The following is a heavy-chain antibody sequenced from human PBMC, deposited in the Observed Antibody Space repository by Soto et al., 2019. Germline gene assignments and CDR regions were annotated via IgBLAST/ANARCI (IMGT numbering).Heavy chain of an antibody. CDR1: GFTFRSYA. CDR2: ISHDGSNK. D-gene: IGHD2-15*01. Sequence: GGSLRLCCAASGFTFRSYAMHGVRRDPGKGLECVAVISHDGSNKFYRDYVKGRFTISRDNSKNTLYLQINSLRYEDTAVYYCARGDREDIAVVIGVRPGEYGVDVWGQGTTVTVSS. CDR3: ARGDREDIAVVIGVRPGEYGVDV. J-gene: IGHJ6*02. V-gene: IGHV3-30-3*01.